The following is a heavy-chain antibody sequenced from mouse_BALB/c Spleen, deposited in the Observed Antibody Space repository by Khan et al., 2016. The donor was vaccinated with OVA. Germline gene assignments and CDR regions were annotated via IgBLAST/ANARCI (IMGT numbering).Heavy chain of an antibody. CDR2: INPHIGET. V-gene: IGHV1-20*02. CDR1: GYSFTGYF. D-gene: IGHD1-1*01. CDR3: ARIYGSDFDY. Sequence: VQLQQSGPELVKPGASVKISCKASGYSFTGYFMNWVMQSHGKSLEWIGRINPHIGETFYNQKFKGKATLTVDESSSTAHMELRSLESEDAAVDYCARIYGSDFDYWGQGTTLTVSS. J-gene: IGHJ2*01.